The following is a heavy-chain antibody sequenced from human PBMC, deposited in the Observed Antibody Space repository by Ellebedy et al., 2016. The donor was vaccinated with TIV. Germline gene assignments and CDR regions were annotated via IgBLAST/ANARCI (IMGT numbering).Heavy chain of an antibody. J-gene: IGHJ4*02. CDR1: GYTFNLYG. Sequence: AASVKVSCKASGYTFNLYGISWARQAPGQGLEWMGWISANNGNTHYVQKFQGRVTMTTDTSTTTAYMELRSLRSDDTAVYYCSREFEAVSDYWGQGTVVTVSS. CDR2: ISANNGNT. CDR3: SREFEAVSDY. V-gene: IGHV1-18*01. D-gene: IGHD6-19*01.